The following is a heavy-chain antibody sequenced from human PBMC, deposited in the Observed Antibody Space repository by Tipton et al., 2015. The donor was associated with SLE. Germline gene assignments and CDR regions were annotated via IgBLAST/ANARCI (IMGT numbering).Heavy chain of an antibody. V-gene: IGHV3-74*01. CDR2: ISTDGSST. Sequence: SLRLSCTASGISFRSYMMHWVRQAPGEGLVWVARISTDGSSTSYADSVKGRFTISRDNAKNSLYLQMNNLRAEDTAVYYCARLGAAGSDYWGQGTLVTVSS. D-gene: IGHD6-13*01. CDR3: ARLGAAGSDY. J-gene: IGHJ4*02. CDR1: GISFRSYM.